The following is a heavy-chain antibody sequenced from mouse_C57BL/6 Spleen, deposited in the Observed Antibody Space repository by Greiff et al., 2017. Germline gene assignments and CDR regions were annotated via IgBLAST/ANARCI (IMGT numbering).Heavy chain of an antibody. CDR1: GYTFTSYT. J-gene: IGHJ2*01. D-gene: IGHD2-3*01. CDR2: INPSSGYT. Sequence: VQRVASGAELARPGASAKMPCKASGYTFTSYTMHWVKQRPGQGLEWIGYINPSSGYTKYNQKFKDKASLTADKSSSTAYMQLSSLTSEDSAVYYCARSRVGDGYYFDYWGQGTTLTVSS. CDR3: ARSRVGDGYYFDY. V-gene: IGHV1-4*01.